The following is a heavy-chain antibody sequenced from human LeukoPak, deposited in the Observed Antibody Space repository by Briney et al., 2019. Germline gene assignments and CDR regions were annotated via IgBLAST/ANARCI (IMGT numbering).Heavy chain of an antibody. D-gene: IGHD4-23*01. V-gene: IGHV1-2*02. J-gene: IGHJ5*02. CDR2: INPNSGGT. CDR3: ARKGPTVVNWFDP. Sequence: ASVKVSCKASGYTFTGYYMHWVRQAPGQGLERMGWINPNSGGTNYAQKFQGRVTMTRDTSISTAYMELSRLRSDDTAVYYCARKGPTVVNWFDPWGQGTLVTVSS. CDR1: GYTFTGYY.